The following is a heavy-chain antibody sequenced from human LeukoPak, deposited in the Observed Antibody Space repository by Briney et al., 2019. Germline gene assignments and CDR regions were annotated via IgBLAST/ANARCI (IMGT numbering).Heavy chain of an antibody. J-gene: IGHJ4*02. CDR2: IWYDGSNK. CDR1: GFTFSSYG. CDR3: ARAPAALPGAADY. D-gene: IGHD2-8*02. V-gene: IGHV3-33*01. Sequence: GGSLRPSCAASGFTFSSYGMHWVRQAPGKGLEWVAVIWYDGSNKYYADSVKGRFTISRENAKNSLYLQMSSLRAGDTAVYYCARAPAALPGAADYWGQGTLVTVSS.